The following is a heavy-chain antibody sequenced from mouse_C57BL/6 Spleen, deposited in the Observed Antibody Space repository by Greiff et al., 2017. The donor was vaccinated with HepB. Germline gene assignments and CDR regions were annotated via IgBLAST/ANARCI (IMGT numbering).Heavy chain of an antibody. CDR3: ARDGSYYDYDDYYAMDY. D-gene: IGHD2-4*01. V-gene: IGHV5-4*01. CDR2: ISDGGSYT. CDR1: GFTFSSYA. Sequence: EVKLVESGGGLVKPGGSLKLSCAASGFTFSSYAMSWVRQTPEKRLEWVATISDGGSYTYYPDNVKGRFTISRDNAKNNLYLQMSHLKSEDTAMYYCARDGSYYDYDDYYAMDYWGQGTSVTVSS. J-gene: IGHJ4*01.